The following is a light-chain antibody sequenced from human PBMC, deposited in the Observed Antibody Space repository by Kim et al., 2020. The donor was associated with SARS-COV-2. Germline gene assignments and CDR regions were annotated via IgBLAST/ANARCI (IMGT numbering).Light chain of an antibody. J-gene: IGLJ2*01. CDR2: EVS. V-gene: IGLV2-8*01. Sequence: GQSVTVSSTGTSGVVGAYNYGSWCRQHPGKAPKLIIYEVSKRPSGVPDRFSGSKSGNTASLTVSGLQAEDEADYHCSSYGGSHNFVFGGGTQLTVL. CDR1: SGVVGAYNY. CDR3: SSYGGSHNFV.